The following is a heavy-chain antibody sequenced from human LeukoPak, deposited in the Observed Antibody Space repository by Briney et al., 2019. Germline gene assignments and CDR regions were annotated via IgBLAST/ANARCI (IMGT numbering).Heavy chain of an antibody. CDR1: GYRFTNYG. J-gene: IGHJ5*02. Sequence: ASVTVSCKTSGYRFTNYGINWVQQAPGQGLEWMGWTSAYNGDTKYGQKFQGRLTMATDTSTSTAYMDLRSLRSDDTAVYYCARDLLQWQTNNWLAPWGQGTLVTVSS. CDR3: ARDLLQWQTNNWLAP. D-gene: IGHD6-19*01. V-gene: IGHV1-18*01. CDR2: TSAYNGDT.